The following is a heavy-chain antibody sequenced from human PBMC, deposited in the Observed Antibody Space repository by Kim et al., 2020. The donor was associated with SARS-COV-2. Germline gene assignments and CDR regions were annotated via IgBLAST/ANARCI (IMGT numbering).Heavy chain of an antibody. D-gene: IGHD3-22*01. V-gene: IGHV1-3*01. CDR2: INGGNGYT. CDR3: ARDHRNNSGYYSFDY. Sequence: ASVKVSCKASGYTFYTYAMHWVRQAPGQRLEWMGWINGGNGYTEYSQKFQGRVTITKDTSAQTAYMELRGLRSEDTALYYCARDHRNNSGYYSFDYWGRGTLFTVSS. CDR1: GYTFYTYA. J-gene: IGHJ4*02.